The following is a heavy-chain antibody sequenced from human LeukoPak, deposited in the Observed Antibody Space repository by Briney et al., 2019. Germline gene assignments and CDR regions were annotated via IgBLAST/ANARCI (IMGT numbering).Heavy chain of an antibody. CDR1: GGSISSGGYY. CDR2: IYYSGST. J-gene: IGHJ6*02. V-gene: IGHV4-31*03. Sequence: PSETLSLTCTVSGGSISSGGYYWSWIRQHPGKGLEWIGYIYYSGSTYYNPSLKSRVTISVDTSKNQFSLKLSSVTAADTAVYYCARVEVVPAFEENAYNGMDVWGQGTTVTVSS. D-gene: IGHD2-2*01. CDR3: ARVEVVPAFEENAYNGMDV.